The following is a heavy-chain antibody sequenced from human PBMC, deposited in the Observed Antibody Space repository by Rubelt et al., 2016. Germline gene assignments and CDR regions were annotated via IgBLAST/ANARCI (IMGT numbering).Heavy chain of an antibody. D-gene: IGHD2/OR15-2a*01. CDR1: GGSFSGYY. V-gene: IGHV4-34*01. CDR2: INHSGST. J-gene: IGHJ4*02. CDR3: AREVPGNTDY. Sequence: QVQLQQWGAGLLKPSETLSLTCAVYGGSFSGYYWSWIRQPPGKGLEWIGEINHSGSTNYNPSLKSRVTISVDTTKNQFSLKLSAVTAADTAVYYCAREVPGNTDYWGQGTLVTVSS.